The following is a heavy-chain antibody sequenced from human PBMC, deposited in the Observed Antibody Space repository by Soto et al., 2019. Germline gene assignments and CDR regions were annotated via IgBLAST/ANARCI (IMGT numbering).Heavy chain of an antibody. D-gene: IGHD6-19*01. CDR1: GFTFSSYA. V-gene: IGHV3-23*01. J-gene: IGHJ4*02. CDR2: ISGSGGST. Sequence: EVQLLESGGGLVQPGGSLRLSCAASGFTFSSYALSWVRQAPGKGLEWVSAISGSGGSTYYADSVKGRFTISRDNSKNTLYLQMNSLRAEDTAVYYCARRSSGWYFEYWGQGTLVTVSS. CDR3: ARRSSGWYFEY.